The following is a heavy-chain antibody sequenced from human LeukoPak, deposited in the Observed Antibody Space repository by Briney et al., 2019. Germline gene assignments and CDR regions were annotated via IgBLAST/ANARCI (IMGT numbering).Heavy chain of an antibody. V-gene: IGHV1-69*13. J-gene: IGHJ4*02. Sequence: ASVKVSCKASGGTFSSYAISWVRQAPGQGLEWMGGIIPIFGTANYAQKFQGRVTITADESTSTAYMELSSLRSEDTAVYYCARGREMATITGDFDYWGQGTLVTVSS. D-gene: IGHD5-24*01. CDR1: GGTFSSYA. CDR3: ARGREMATITGDFDY. CDR2: IIPIFGTA.